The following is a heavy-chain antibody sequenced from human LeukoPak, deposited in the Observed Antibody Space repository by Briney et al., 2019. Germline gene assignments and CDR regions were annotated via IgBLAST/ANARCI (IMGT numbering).Heavy chain of an antibody. D-gene: IGHD3-3*01. CDR3: ANELRFLEWLLY. CDR2: IRYDGSNK. CDR1: GFTFSTYG. Sequence: GGSLRLSCAASGFTFSTYGMHWVRQAPGKGLEWVAFIRYDGSNKYYADSVKGRCTISRDNSKNTLYLQMNSLRAEDTAVYYRANELRFLEWLLYWGQGTLVTVSS. J-gene: IGHJ4*02. V-gene: IGHV3-30*02.